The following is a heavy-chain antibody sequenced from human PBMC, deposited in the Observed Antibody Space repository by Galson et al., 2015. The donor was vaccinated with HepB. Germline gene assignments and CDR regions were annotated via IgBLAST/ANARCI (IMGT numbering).Heavy chain of an antibody. Sequence: SLRLSCAASGFTFSSYWMSWVRQAPGKGLEWVANIKQDGSEKYYVDSVKGRFTISRDNAKNSLYLQMNSLRAEDTAVYYCARERSVTHLMYYYYYYYMDIWGKGTTVTVSS. V-gene: IGHV3-7*03. CDR2: IKQDGSEK. CDR3: ARERSVTHLMYYYYYYYMDI. D-gene: IGHD4-23*01. CDR1: GFTFSSYW. J-gene: IGHJ6*03.